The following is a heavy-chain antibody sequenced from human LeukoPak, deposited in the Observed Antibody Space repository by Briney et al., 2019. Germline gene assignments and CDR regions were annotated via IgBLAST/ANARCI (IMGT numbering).Heavy chain of an antibody. CDR1: GGSFSGYY. Sequence: SETLSLTCAVYGGSFSGYYWSWIRQPPGKGLEWIGEINHSGSTNYNPSLKSRVTISVDTSKNQFSLKLSSVTAADTAVYYCARRVRGVITYNWFDPWGQGTLVTVSS. CDR2: INHSGST. CDR3: ARRVRGVITYNWFDP. V-gene: IGHV4-34*01. D-gene: IGHD3-10*01. J-gene: IGHJ5*02.